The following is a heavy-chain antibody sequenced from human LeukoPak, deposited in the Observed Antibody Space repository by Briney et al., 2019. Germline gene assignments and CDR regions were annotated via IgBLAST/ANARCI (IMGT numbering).Heavy chain of an antibody. J-gene: IGHJ4*02. CDR2: IYTSGNT. D-gene: IGHD2/OR15-2a*01. CDR1: GASVGDYY. CDR3: AVDNRDF. Sequence: SETLSLTCAVSGASVGDYYWSWIRQAAGKGLEWLGRIYTSGNTIYNPSLQSRVTISVDVSKNQFSLRLISMTAADTGIYYCAVDNRDFWGQGTLVTVSS. V-gene: IGHV4-4*07.